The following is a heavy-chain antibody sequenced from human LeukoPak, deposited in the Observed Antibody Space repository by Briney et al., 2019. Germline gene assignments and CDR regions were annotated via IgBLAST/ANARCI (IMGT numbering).Heavy chain of an antibody. Sequence: GGSLRLSCAASGFTFSSYAMSWVRQAPGKGLEWVSAISGSGGSTYYADSVKGRFTISRDNSKNTLYLQMNSLRAEDTAVYYCATNPDIVVVVAAEWGQGTLVTVPS. CDR3: ATNPDIVVVVAAE. CDR1: GFTFSSYA. CDR2: ISGSGGST. D-gene: IGHD2-15*01. V-gene: IGHV3-23*01. J-gene: IGHJ4*02.